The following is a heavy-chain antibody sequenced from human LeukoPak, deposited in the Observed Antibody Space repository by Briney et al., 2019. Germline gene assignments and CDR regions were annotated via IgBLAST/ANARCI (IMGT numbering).Heavy chain of an antibody. CDR1: GYTFTGYY. CDR2: INPNSGGT. Sequence: ASVKVSCKASGYTFTGYYVHWVRQAPGQGLEWMGWINPNSGGTNYAQKFQGRVTMTTDTSTSTAYMELRSLRSDDTAVYYCARDFTPYYYGSGNSLGYWGQGTLVTVSS. V-gene: IGHV1-2*02. CDR3: ARDFTPYYYGSGNSLGY. J-gene: IGHJ4*02. D-gene: IGHD3-10*01.